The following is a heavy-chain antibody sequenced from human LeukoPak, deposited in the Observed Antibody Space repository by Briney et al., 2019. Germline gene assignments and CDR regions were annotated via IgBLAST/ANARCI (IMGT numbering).Heavy chain of an antibody. D-gene: IGHD7-27*01. CDR2: VNSNSAVA. J-gene: IGHJ4*02. Sequence: GASVKVSCKTSGYTFTDYLIHWVRQAPGQGLEWMGRVNSNSAVAESEEKFQGRVTVTRDTSIRTVYMELFRLTSDDTAIYYCARDLSSTPHWELDYWGQGTLVTVSS. CDR3: ARDLSSTPHWELDY. V-gene: IGHV1-2*06. CDR1: GYTFTDYL.